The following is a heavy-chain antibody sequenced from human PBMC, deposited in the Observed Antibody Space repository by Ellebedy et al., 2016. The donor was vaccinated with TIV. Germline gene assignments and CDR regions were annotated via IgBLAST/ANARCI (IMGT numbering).Heavy chain of an antibody. J-gene: IGHJ4*02. V-gene: IGHV3-74*01. CDR1: GFTFSSYW. Sequence: GGSLRLSXAASGFTFSSYWMHWVRQAPGKGLVWVSRINSDGSSTSYADSVKGRFTISRDNAKNTLYLQMNSLRAEDTAVYYCARDPHDSSGTFDYWGQGTLVTVSS. CDR3: ARDPHDSSGTFDY. D-gene: IGHD3-22*01. CDR2: INSDGSST.